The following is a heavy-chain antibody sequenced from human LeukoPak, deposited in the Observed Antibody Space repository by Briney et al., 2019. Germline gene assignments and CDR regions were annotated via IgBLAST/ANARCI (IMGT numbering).Heavy chain of an antibody. CDR3: ARDLGYYDSSGYSRYWYFDL. CDR2: INYSGTT. D-gene: IGHD3-22*01. Sequence: SETLSLTCAVYGGSFSGYYWSWIRQPPGKGLEWIGEINYSGTTNYNPSLKSRVTISVDKSKNQFSLKLSSVTAADTAVYYCARDLGYYDSSGYSRYWYFDLWGRGTLVTVSS. J-gene: IGHJ2*01. V-gene: IGHV4-34*01. CDR1: GGSFSGYY.